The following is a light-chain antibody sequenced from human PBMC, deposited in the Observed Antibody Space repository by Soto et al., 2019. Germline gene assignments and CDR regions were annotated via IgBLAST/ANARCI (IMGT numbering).Light chain of an antibody. V-gene: IGLV2-14*01. CDR3: ASYTSTHTRV. CDR1: SSDVGGYDY. Sequence: QSALTQPASVSGSPGQSITISCTGTSSDVGGYDYVSWYQQHPGKAPKLMIYEVSNRPSGFSNRFSGSQSGDTASLTISGLQTEDGADYYCASYTSTHTRVFGGGTKLTVL. J-gene: IGLJ3*02. CDR2: EVS.